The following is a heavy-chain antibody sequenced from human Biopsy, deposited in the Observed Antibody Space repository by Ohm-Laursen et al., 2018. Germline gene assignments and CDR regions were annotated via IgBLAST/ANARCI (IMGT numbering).Heavy chain of an antibody. CDR1: GGSLSSYS. J-gene: IGHJ5*02. Sequence: GTLSLTCTVSGGSLSSYSWSWIRQPAGKGLEWIGQIYTSGITNYNPSLKSRFPMSVDTSKNKFSLRVSSVTAADTAVYYCARDRDRRGWFDPWGQGTLVIVSS. V-gene: IGHV4-4*07. CDR3: ARDRDRRGWFDP. CDR2: IYTSGIT. D-gene: IGHD1-14*01.